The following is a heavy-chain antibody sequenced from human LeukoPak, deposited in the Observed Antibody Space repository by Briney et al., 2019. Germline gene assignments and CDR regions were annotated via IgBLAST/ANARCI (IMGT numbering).Heavy chain of an antibody. D-gene: IGHD3-22*01. CDR2: INHSGST. CDR3: ARGASSGYYYVRERGYYFDY. Sequence: SETLSLTCAVYGGSFSGYYWSWIRQPPGKGLEWIGEINHSGSTNYNPSLKSLVTISVDTSKNQFSLKMRSVTAADTAVYYCARGASSGYYYVRERGYYFDYWGQGTLVTVSS. CDR1: GGSFSGYY. J-gene: IGHJ4*02. V-gene: IGHV4-34*01.